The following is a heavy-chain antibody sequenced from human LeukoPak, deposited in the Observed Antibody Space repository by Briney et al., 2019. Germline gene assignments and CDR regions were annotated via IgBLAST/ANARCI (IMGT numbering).Heavy chain of an antibody. CDR3: RYGGSSGDY. CDR2: INGDGSIA. D-gene: IGHD6-6*01. Sequence: GGSLRLSCAASGFTFSTSWMNWVRQAPGKGPVWVSRINGDGSIATYADSVKGRFTISRDNAKNALSLQMNSLRAEDTAVYYYRYGGSSGDYWGQGTLVTVSS. J-gene: IGHJ4*02. V-gene: IGHV3-74*01. CDR1: GFTFSTSW.